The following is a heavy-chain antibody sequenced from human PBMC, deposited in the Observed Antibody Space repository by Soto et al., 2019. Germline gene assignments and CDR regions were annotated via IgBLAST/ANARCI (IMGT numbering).Heavy chain of an antibody. D-gene: IGHD5-12*01. CDR1: GFTFSSYA. V-gene: IGHV3-23*01. CDR2: ISGSGGST. J-gene: IGHJ6*02. CDR3: AKAIVATSYYYYGMDV. Sequence: PGGSLRLSCAASGFTFSSYAMSWVRQAPGKGLEWVSAISGSGGSTYYADSVKGRFTISRDNSKNTLYLQMNSLRAEDTAVYYCAKAIVATSYYYYGMDVWGQGTTVNVSS.